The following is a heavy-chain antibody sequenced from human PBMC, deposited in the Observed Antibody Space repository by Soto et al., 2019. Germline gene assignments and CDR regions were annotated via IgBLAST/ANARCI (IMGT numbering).Heavy chain of an antibody. V-gene: IGHV3-23*01. CDR3: AKEVQPYYYYYMDV. CDR1: EFTFVSYA. D-gene: IGHD3-10*01. Sequence: GGSLRLSCAASEFTFVSYAMSWVRQAPGKGLEWVSVISASGGTTYYADSVKGRFSISRDNSKNTLYLQMNSLRAEDTAIYYCAKEVQPYYYYYMDVWGKGTAVTVSS. CDR2: ISASGGTT. J-gene: IGHJ6*03.